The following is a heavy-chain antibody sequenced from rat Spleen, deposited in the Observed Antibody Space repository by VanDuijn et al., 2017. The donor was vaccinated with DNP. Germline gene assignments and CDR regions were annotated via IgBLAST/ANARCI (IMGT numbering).Heavy chain of an antibody. CDR1: GYSITSNY. V-gene: IGHV3-1*01. CDR3: ARGNDDYYPNWYFDF. D-gene: IGHD1-12*03. CDR2: IDYSGNN. Sequence: EVQLQESGPGLVKPSQSLSLTCSVTGYSITSNYWAWIRKLPGDKMEWTGYIDYSGNNGYHPSLKSRISITRDTSNNQFFLQLKSVTTEDTATYYCARGNDDYYPNWYFDFWGPGTMVTVSS. J-gene: IGHJ1*01.